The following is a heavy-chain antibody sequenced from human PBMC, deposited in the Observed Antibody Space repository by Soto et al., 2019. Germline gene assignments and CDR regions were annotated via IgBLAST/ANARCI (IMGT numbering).Heavy chain of an antibody. D-gene: IGHD4-4*01. Sequence: SETLSLTCAVYGGSFSGYYWTWNRQPPGKGLEWLGYIYYSGTTNYNPPLKSRITISVDTSGNQFSLKLSSVTAADTAVYFCARTYCTTTACQAHGIDVWGQGTTVTVSS. CDR3: ARTYCTTTACQAHGIDV. CDR1: GGSFSGYY. CDR2: IYYSGTT. J-gene: IGHJ6*02. V-gene: IGHV4-59*01.